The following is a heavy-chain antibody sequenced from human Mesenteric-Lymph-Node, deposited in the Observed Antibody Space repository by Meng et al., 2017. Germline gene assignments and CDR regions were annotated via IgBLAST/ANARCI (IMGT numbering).Heavy chain of an antibody. CDR3: ARGTPGRSYSDY. Sequence: QVQLVQSGAEVKKPGASVKVSCKAAGYTFTSYGISWVRQAPGQGLEWMGWFVNYVDTYPAPKFQGRVTMTTDTHTSTAFMELRSLRSDDTAVYYCARGTPGRSYSDYWGQGTLVTVSS. CDR1: GYTFTSYG. CDR2: FVNYVDT. V-gene: IGHV1-18*01. J-gene: IGHJ4*02. D-gene: IGHD3-10*01.